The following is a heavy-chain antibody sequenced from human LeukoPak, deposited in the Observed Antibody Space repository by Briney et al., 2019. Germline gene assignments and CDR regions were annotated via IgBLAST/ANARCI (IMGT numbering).Heavy chain of an antibody. CDR1: GGSISSYY. CDR3: ARQYSSDWYLWFDP. V-gene: IGHV4-4*07. Sequence: SETLSLTCTVSGGSISSYYWSWIRQPAGKGLEWIGRIYTSGTTNYNPSLKSRVTMSVDTSKNQFSLKLSPVTAADTAVYYCARQYSSDWYLWFDPWGQGTLVTVSS. J-gene: IGHJ5*02. CDR2: IYTSGTT. D-gene: IGHD6-19*01.